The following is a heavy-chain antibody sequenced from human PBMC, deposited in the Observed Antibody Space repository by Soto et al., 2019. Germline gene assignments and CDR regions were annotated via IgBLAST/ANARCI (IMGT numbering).Heavy chain of an antibody. CDR1: GASLSSGGYY. Sequence: TSVTRSLTCTVSGASLSSGGYYTSWFRRHPGKGLEWIGYIHHSGSTDYNPSLKSRVTISVDTSKNQFPLKLSSVTAADTDVYYCARDHDLEEEDYYYGMDVWGQGTTVTVSS. CDR2: IHHSGST. CDR3: ARDHDLEEEDYYYGMDV. D-gene: IGHD1-1*01. J-gene: IGHJ6*02. V-gene: IGHV4-31*03.